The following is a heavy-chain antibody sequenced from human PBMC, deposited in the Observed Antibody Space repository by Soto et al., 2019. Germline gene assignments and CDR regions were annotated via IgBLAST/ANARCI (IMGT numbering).Heavy chain of an antibody. J-gene: IGHJ4*02. CDR3: ARGRTYYYGSGSSALLY. Sequence: QVQLQQWGAGLLKPSETLSLTCAVYGGSFSDYYWTWIRQSPGKGLEWIGEINPSGRFNYNPSLNSRVSISVATAKTQFSLKLTSVTAADTAVYYCARGRTYYYGSGSSALLYWGQGSLVTVSS. CDR2: INPSGRF. D-gene: IGHD3-10*01. CDR1: GGSFSDYY. V-gene: IGHV4-34*01.